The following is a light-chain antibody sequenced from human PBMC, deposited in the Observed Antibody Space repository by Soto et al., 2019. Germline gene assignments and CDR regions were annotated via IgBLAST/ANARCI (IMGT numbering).Light chain of an antibody. Sequence: QSVLTQPPSVSGAPGQRVTISCAGSSSNIGADYDVHWYQQLPGTAPKLLISSNTNRPSGVPDRFSGSKSGTSASLAITGLQAEDEADYYCQSYDSSLSGYVFGTGTKVTVL. V-gene: IGLV1-40*01. CDR3: QSYDSSLSGYV. CDR2: SNT. CDR1: SSNIGADYD. J-gene: IGLJ1*01.